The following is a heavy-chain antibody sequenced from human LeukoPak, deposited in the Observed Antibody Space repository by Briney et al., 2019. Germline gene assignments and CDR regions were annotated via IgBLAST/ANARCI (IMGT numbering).Heavy chain of an antibody. V-gene: IGHV3-66*01. J-gene: IGHJ5*02. CDR1: GFTVSRDY. CDR2: IYSDGTT. CDR3: ARAIHGAT. Sequence: GGSLRLSCAASGFTVSRDYMSWVRQAPGKGLEWVSFIYSDGTTFYADSVKGRFTISRDNSKNTRYLQMNGLRAEDTAVYYCARAIHGATWGQGTLVTVSS. D-gene: IGHD3-10*01.